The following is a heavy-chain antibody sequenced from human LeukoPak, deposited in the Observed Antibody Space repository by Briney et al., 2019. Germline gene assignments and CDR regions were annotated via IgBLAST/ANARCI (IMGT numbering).Heavy chain of an antibody. CDR1: GYSFTSYW. D-gene: IGHD3-16*01. CDR3: ARRGGLYYFDY. CDR2: LYPGDSDI. J-gene: IGHJ4*02. V-gene: IGHV5-51*01. Sequence: GESLKISCKGSGYSFTSYWIGWVRQMPGKGLEWMGILYPGDSDIRYSPSFQGQVIISADKSLSTAYLQWSSLKASDTAMYYCARRGGLYYFDYWGQGTLVTVSS.